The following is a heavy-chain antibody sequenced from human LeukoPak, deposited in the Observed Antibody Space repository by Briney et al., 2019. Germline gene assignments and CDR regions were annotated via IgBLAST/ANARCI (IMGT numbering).Heavy chain of an antibody. V-gene: IGHV4-34*01. J-gene: IGHJ6*03. CDR3: EAAGAVAGAIVMDV. D-gene: IGHD6-19*01. CDR2: INHSGST. Sequence: PSETLSLTCAVYGGSFSGYYWSWIRQPPGKGLEWIGEINHSGSTNYNPSLKSRVTISVDTSKNQFSLKLSSVTAADTAVYYCEAAGAVAGAIVMDVWGKGTTVTVSS. CDR1: GGSFSGYY.